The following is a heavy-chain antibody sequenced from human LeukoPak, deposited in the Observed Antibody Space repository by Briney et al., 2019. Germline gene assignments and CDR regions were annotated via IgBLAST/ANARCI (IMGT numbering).Heavy chain of an antibody. V-gene: IGHV3-66*01. D-gene: IGHD7-27*01. Sequence: GGSLRLSCAASGFIVSNNYMNWVRQAPGKGLEWVSIIYSGGSTYYADSVKGRFTISRDNSKNTLFLQMNSLRAEDTAVYYCASRANWGAIDYWGQGTLVTVSS. J-gene: IGHJ4*02. CDR2: IYSGGST. CDR3: ASRANWGAIDY. CDR1: GFIVSNNY.